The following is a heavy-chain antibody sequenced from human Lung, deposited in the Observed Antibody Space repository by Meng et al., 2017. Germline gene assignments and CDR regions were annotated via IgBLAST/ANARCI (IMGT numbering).Heavy chain of an antibody. Sequence: GQVTQWGGGLLKPSETLSLTCRVSGGSFSDYYWSWIRQPPGKGLEWIGEINHSGSTNYNPSLESRATISVDTSQNNLSLKLSSVTAADSAVYYCARGPTTMAHDFDYWGQGTLVTVSS. J-gene: IGHJ4*02. CDR3: ARGPTTMAHDFDY. V-gene: IGHV4-34*01. CDR1: GGSFSDYY. CDR2: INHSGST. D-gene: IGHD4-11*01.